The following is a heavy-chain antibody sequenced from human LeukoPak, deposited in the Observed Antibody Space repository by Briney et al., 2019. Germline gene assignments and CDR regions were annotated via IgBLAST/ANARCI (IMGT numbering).Heavy chain of an antibody. CDR3: ARHGGKSIPAGVY. CDR2: IYPGDADT. V-gene: IGHV5-51*01. CDR1: GYSFTSYW. J-gene: IGHJ4*02. D-gene: IGHD2-2*02. Sequence: GESLQISCEGSGYSFTSYWIGWVRPMPGKGLEWMGIIYPGDADTRYSPSFQGQVTISADKSISTAYLQWSSLQASDTAMYFCARHGGKSIPAGVYWGQGTLVTVSS.